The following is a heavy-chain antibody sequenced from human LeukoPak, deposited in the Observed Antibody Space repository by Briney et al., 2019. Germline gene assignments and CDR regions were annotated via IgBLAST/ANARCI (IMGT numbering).Heavy chain of an antibody. Sequence: GGSLRLSCAASGFTFSSYSMNWVRQAPGKGLEWVSSISSSSSYIYYADSVKGRFTISRDNAKNSLYLQMNSLRAEDTAVYYCAREGSSVNGNYYYYYMDVWGKGTTVTISS. J-gene: IGHJ6*03. CDR2: ISSSSSYI. D-gene: IGHD1-14*01. V-gene: IGHV3-21*01. CDR1: GFTFSSYS. CDR3: AREGSSVNGNYYYYYMDV.